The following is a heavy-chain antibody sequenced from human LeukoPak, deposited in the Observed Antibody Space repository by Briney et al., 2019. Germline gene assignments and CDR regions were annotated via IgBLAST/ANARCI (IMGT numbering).Heavy chain of an antibody. CDR2: ISYDGSNK. CDR3: ARDQDYYDSSGNGVFDH. J-gene: IGHJ4*02. CDR1: GFTFSSYA. D-gene: IGHD3-22*01. Sequence: GGSLRLSCAASGFTFSSYAMHWVRQAPGKGLEWVAVISYDGSNKYYADSVKGRFTISRDNSKNTLYLQMNSLRAEDTAVYYCARDQDYYDSSGNGVFDHWGQGTLVTVSS. V-gene: IGHV3-30-3*01.